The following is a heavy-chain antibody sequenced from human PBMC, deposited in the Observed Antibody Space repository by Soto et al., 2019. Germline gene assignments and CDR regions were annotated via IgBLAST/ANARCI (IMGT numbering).Heavy chain of an antibody. V-gene: IGHV3-7*01. J-gene: IGHJ4*02. D-gene: IGHD3-16*01. CDR3: LCGGNFFVY. CDR2: IDQDGSER. Sequence: EVQLVESGGGLVQPGESLRLSCAASGFTFSTYWMTWVRQPPGKGLEWVANIDQDGSERYYVDSVRGRFTISRDNATNSLYLQMNSLGVEDTAVYYCLCGGNFFVYWGQGTLVTVSP. CDR1: GFTFSTYW.